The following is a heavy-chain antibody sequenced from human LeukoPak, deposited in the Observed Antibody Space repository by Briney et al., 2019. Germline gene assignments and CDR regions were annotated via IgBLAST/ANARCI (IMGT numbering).Heavy chain of an antibody. Sequence: GASVKVSFTASGYTFTDYHIHWVRQAPGQGLEWMGWINPNSGGTNYAEKFHGRLTTTRDTSISTAFMELSGLRSDDTAVYYCTRFRHVAVAGTPHFDYWGQGALVTVSS. CDR1: GYTFTDYH. J-gene: IGHJ4*02. V-gene: IGHV1-2*02. D-gene: IGHD6-19*01. CDR2: INPNSGGT. CDR3: TRFRHVAVAGTPHFDY.